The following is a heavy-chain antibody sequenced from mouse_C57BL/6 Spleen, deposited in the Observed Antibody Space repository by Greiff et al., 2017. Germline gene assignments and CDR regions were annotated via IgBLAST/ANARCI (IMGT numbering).Heavy chain of an antibody. CDR3: ARTTVVADY. CDR2: IYPGSGST. J-gene: IGHJ2*01. V-gene: IGHV1-55*01. Sequence: VQLQESGAELVKPGASVKMSCKASGYTFTSYWITWVKQRPGQGLEWIGDIYPGSGSTNYNEKFKSKATLTVDTSSSTAYMQLSSLTSEDSAVYYCARTTVVADYWDQGTTLTVSS. CDR1: GYTFTSYW. D-gene: IGHD1-1*01.